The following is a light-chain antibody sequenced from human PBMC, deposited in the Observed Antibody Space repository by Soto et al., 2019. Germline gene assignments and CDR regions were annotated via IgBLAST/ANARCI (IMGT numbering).Light chain of an antibody. CDR3: QQLNSYPLT. J-gene: IGKJ4*01. V-gene: IGKV1-9*01. CDR2: AAS. Sequence: DIQLTQSPSFLSASVGDRVTITCRASQGISSSLAWYQQKPGEPPKLLIYAASTLHSGVPARFSGSGSGTEFTLTISSLQPEDFATYYGQQLNSYPLTFGGGTKVEI. CDR1: QGISSS.